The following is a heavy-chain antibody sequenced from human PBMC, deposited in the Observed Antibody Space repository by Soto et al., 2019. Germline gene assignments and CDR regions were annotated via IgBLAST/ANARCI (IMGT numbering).Heavy chain of an antibody. CDR2: ISYDGSNK. V-gene: IGHV3-30-3*01. CDR1: GFTFSSYA. J-gene: IGHJ4*02. D-gene: IGHD3-9*01. CDR3: ASGGDDILV. Sequence: QVQLVESGGGVVQPGRSLRLSCAASGFTFSSYAMHWVRQAPGKGLEWVAVISYDGSNKYYADSVKGRFTISRDNSKNTLYLQMNSLRAEDTAVYYCASGGDDILVRGQGTLVTVSS.